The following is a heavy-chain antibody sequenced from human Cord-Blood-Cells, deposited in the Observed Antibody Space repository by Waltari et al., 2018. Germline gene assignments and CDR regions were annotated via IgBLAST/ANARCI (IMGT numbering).Heavy chain of an antibody. D-gene: IGHD1-26*01. Sequence: QVQLVQSGAEVKKPGASVKVSCKASGYTFTSSDINWVRKATGQGLEWMGWMNPNSGNTGYAQKFQGRVTITRNTSISTAYMELSSLRSEDTAAYYCARVSGSYGAFDIWGQGTMVTVSS. V-gene: IGHV1-8*03. J-gene: IGHJ3*02. CDR2: MNPNSGNT. CDR3: ARVSGSYGAFDI. CDR1: GYTFTSSD.